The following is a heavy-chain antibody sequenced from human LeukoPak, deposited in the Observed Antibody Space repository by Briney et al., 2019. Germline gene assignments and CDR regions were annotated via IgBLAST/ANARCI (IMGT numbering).Heavy chain of an antibody. CDR1: GYSISSGYY. V-gene: IGHV4-38-2*02. CDR2: IYTSGST. D-gene: IGHD6-13*01. CDR3: AGAAGSLDY. J-gene: IGHJ4*02. Sequence: SETLSLTCTVSGYSISSGYYWGWIRQPPGKGLEWIGRIYTSGSTNYNPSLKSRVTMSVDTSKNQFSLMLSSVTAADTAVYYCAGAAGSLDYWGQGTLVTVSS.